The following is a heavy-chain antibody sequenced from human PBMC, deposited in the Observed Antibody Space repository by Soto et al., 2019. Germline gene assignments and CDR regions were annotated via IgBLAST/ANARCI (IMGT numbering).Heavy chain of an antibody. CDR3: ARLGDNNYQYKYNWFDP. D-gene: IGHD4-4*01. J-gene: IGHJ5*02. CDR1: GYSFTTYW. Sequence: GESLKISCTGSGYSFTTYWVAWVRQMPGKGLEWMGIIYPGNSHTQYSPSFQGQVTISADKSISTAYLQWSSLKASDTAMCYCARLGDNNYQYKYNWFDPWGQATLVTVSS. V-gene: IGHV5-51*01. CDR2: IYPGNSHT.